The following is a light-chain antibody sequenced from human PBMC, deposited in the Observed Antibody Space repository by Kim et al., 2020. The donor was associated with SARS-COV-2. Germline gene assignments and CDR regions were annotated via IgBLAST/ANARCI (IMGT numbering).Light chain of an antibody. CDR1: QSVSSRN. CDR2: GAS. V-gene: IGKV3-20*01. Sequence: WSPGERATLDCGDSQSVSSRNLAWYKKKPGQAPGLLIYGASSRDTGIPDRFSGSGSGKDCTLTISRREAEDLAVYYCQKYGKAPRNFGQGTKLEI. CDR3: QKYGKAPRN. J-gene: IGKJ2*01.